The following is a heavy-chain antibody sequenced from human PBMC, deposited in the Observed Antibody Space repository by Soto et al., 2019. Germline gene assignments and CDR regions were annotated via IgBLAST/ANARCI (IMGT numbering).Heavy chain of an antibody. D-gene: IGHD2-15*01. CDR3: ARGPVVYYYYYGMDV. V-gene: IGHV3-74*01. J-gene: IGHJ6*02. CDR1: GFTFSSYW. CDR2: INSDGSST. Sequence: EVQLVESGGGLVQPGGSLRLSCAASGFTFSSYWMHWVRQAPGKGLVCVSRINSDGSSTSYADSVKGRFTISRDNAKNTRYLQMTSLRAEDTAVYYCARGPVVYYYYYGMDVWGQGTTVTVSS.